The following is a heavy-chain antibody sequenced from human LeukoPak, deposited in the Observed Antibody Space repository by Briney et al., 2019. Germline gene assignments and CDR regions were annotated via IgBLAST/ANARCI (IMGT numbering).Heavy chain of an antibody. CDR3: ASQTYDSSGYPS. CDR2: ISWNSGSI. Sequence: GGSLRLSCAASGFTFDDYAMHWVRQAPGKGLEWVSGISWNSGSIGYADSVKGRFTISRDNAKNSLYLQMNSLRAEDTALYYCASQTYDSSGYPSWGQGTLVTVSS. CDR1: GFTFDDYA. D-gene: IGHD3-22*01. J-gene: IGHJ4*02. V-gene: IGHV3-9*01.